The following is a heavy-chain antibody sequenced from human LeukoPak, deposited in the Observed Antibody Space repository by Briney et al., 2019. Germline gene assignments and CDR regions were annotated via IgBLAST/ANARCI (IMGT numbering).Heavy chain of an antibody. CDR2: ISSSSSYI. CDR1: GFTFSSYS. D-gene: IGHD6-19*01. CDR3: ARGGHAYSSGWYSAN. Sequence: PGGSLRLSCAASGFTFSSYSMNWVRQAPGKGLEWVSSISSSSSYIYYADSVKGRFTISRDNAKNSLYLQMNSLRAEDTAVDYCARGGHAYSSGWYSANWGQGTLVTVSS. J-gene: IGHJ4*02. V-gene: IGHV3-21*01.